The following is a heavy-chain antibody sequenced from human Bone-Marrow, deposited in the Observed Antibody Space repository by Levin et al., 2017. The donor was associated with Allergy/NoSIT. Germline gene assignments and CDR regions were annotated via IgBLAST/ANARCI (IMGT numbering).Heavy chain of an antibody. V-gene: IGHV4-61*02. D-gene: IGHD2-2*01. CDR2: IYTSGST. Sequence: SETLSLTCTVSGGSISSGSYYWSWIRQPAGTGLEWIGRIYTSGSTSYNPSLRGRVTISVDTSKNQFSLRLSSVTAADTAVYFCSREGYCSSTSCYSQRRPTSSDAFDSWGQGTMVTVSS. J-gene: IGHJ3*02. CDR1: GGSISSGSYY. CDR3: SREGYCSSTSCYSQRRPTSSDAFDS.